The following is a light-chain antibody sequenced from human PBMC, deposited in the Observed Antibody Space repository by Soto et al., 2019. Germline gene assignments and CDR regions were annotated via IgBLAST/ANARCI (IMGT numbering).Light chain of an antibody. CDR1: QSVSSSD. CDR3: QQYGISPYT. J-gene: IGKJ2*01. V-gene: IGKV3-20*01. CDR2: AAS. Sequence: EIVLTQSPGTLSLSPGERATLSCRASQSVSSSDLAWYQQKPGQAPRLLIYAASSRATGIPDRFSGTGSGTDFTLTISRLEPEDFAVYHCQQYGISPYTFGQGTKLEIK.